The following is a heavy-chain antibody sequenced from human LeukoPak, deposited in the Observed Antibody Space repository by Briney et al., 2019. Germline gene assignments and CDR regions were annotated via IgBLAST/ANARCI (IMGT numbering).Heavy chain of an antibody. V-gene: IGHV3-74*01. CDR2: IKSDGSST. J-gene: IGHJ3*02. CDR3: ARGRVGDAKTNDAFDI. Sequence: GGSLRLSCAASGFTFSSYWMHWVRQAPGKGLVWVSRIKSDGSSTSYADSVKGRFTISRDNAKNTLYLQMNSLRAEDTAVYYCARGRVGDAKTNDAFDIWGQGTMVTVSS. D-gene: IGHD1-26*01. CDR1: GFTFSSYW.